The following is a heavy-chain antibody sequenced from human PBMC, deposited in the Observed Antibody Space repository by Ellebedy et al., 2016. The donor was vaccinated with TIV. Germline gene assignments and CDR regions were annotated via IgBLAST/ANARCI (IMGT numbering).Heavy chain of an antibody. CDR2: IYFSGST. J-gene: IGHJ6*02. CDR1: GGSISSYY. CDR3: ARGQNWNHVMDV. D-gene: IGHD1-1*01. V-gene: IGHV4-59*01. Sequence: SETLSLTXTVSGGSISSYYWSWIRQPPGKGLEWIGYIYFSGSTTYNPSLKSRVIISVDTSKSQFSLNLSSVTAADTAVYYCARGQNWNHVMDVWGQGTPVTVSS.